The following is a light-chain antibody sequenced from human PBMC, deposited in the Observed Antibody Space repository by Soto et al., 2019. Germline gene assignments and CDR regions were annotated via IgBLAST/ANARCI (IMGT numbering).Light chain of an antibody. J-gene: IGLJ1*01. Sequence: QSALTQPASVSGSPGQLITISCTGTSSDISIYNYVSWYQQHPGKAPKLIIYEVSNRPSGISNRFSGAKSGNTASLTISGLQVEDEADYYCCSYTSSTNYVFGAGTKLTVL. CDR1: SSDISIYNY. V-gene: IGLV2-14*01. CDR2: EVS. CDR3: CSYTSSTNYV.